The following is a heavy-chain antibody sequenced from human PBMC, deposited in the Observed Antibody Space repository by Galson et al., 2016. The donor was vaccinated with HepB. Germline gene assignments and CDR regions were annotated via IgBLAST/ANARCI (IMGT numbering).Heavy chain of an antibody. CDR1: GFTFSSYA. CDR3: ATDPHCISATCYSYGLDV. V-gene: IGHV3-30*04. CDR2: ISYDGSNK. J-gene: IGHJ6*02. D-gene: IGHD2-2*01. Sequence: SLRLSCAASGFTFSSYAMHWVRQAPGKGLEWVAIISYDGSNKFYADSVKGRFTISRDNSKNTLYLQMKSLRAEDTAVYFCATDPHCISATCYSYGLDVWGQGTTVTVSS.